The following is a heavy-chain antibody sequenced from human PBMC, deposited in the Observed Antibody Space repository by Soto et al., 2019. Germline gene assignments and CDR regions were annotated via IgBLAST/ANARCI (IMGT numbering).Heavy chain of an antibody. CDR2: LDAEDGET. CDR3: ATLPRTIERTPAAIWSFDS. J-gene: IGHJ4*02. V-gene: IGHV1-24*01. D-gene: IGHD2-2*01. CDR1: GYSLSDLS. Sequence: GASVKVPWKVSGYSLSDLSIHWVRQAPGKGLEWMGGLDAEDGETIYAQKLQGRGTMTEDTSTDTAYMELSSLTSEDTAMYYCATLPRTIERTPAAIWSFDSWGQGTLVTVSS.